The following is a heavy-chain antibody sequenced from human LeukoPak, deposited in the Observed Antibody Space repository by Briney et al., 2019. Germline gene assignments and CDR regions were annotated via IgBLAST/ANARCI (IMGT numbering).Heavy chain of an antibody. CDR3: ATYSIVGASCFDY. J-gene: IGHJ4*02. D-gene: IGHD1-26*01. V-gene: IGHV1-69*13. CDR1: GGTFSSYA. Sequence: SVKVSCKASGGTFSSYAISWVRQAPGQGLEWMGGIIPIFGTTNYAQKLQGRVTITADESTSTAYMELSSLRSEDTAVYYCATYSIVGASCFDYWGQGTLVTVSS. CDR2: IIPIFGTT.